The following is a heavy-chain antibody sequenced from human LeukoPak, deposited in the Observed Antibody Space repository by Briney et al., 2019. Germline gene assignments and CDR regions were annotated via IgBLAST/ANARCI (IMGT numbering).Heavy chain of an antibody. V-gene: IGHV4-31*03. CDR3: ARENYYDSSGYYPTFDY. J-gene: IGHJ4*02. CDR1: GGSISSGGYY. Sequence: SQTPSLTCSVSGGSISSGGYYWSWIRQHPGKGLEWIGYIYYSGSTYYNPSLKSRVTISVDTSKNQFSLKLSSVTAADTAVYYCARENYYDSSGYYPTFDYWGQGTLVTVSS. CDR2: IYYSGST. D-gene: IGHD3-22*01.